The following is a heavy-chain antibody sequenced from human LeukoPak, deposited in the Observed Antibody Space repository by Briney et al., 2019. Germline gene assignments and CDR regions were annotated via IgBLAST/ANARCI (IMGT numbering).Heavy chain of an antibody. Sequence: GESLRLSCTASGFTFSDYSMTWVRQAPGKGLEWVSSISSTSTSIYHADSVKGRFTISRDNTKNSLYLQMDSLRAEDTAVYYCARGFRAFDFWAQGTMVTVSS. V-gene: IGHV3-21*01. CDR1: GFTFSDYS. CDR3: ARGFRAFDF. J-gene: IGHJ3*01. CDR2: ISSTSTSI.